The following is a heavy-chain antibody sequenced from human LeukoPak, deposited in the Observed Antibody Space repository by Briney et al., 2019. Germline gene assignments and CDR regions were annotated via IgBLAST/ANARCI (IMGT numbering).Heavy chain of an antibody. J-gene: IGHJ4*02. Sequence: GGSLRLSCAASGFTFSSYSMNWVRQAPGKGLEWVSSISSSSSYIYYTDSLKGRFTISRDNAKNSLYLQMSSLRAEDTAVYYCTRDPTQYLRYGYFDYWGQGTLVAVSS. CDR2: ISSSSSYI. V-gene: IGHV3-21*01. CDR1: GFTFSSYS. D-gene: IGHD4-11*01. CDR3: TRDPTQYLRYGYFDY.